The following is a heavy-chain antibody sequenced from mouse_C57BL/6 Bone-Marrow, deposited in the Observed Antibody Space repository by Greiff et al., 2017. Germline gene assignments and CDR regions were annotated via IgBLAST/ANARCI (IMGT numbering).Heavy chain of an antibody. CDR3: ARFWSYAMDY. Sequence: QVQLQQPGAELVMPGASVKLSCKASGYTFTSYWMHWVKQRPGRGLEWIRRIDPNSGGTKYNEKFKSKATLTVDKPSSTAYMQLSSLTSEDSAVYYCARFWSYAMDYWGQGTAVTSSS. CDR2: IDPNSGGT. CDR1: GYTFTSYW. J-gene: IGHJ4*01. V-gene: IGHV1-72*01.